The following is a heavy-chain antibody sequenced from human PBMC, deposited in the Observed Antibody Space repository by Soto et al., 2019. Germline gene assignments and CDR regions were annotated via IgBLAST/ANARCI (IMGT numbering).Heavy chain of an antibody. J-gene: IGHJ3*02. V-gene: IGHV3-7*03. CDR1: GFTFSSYW. D-gene: IGHD5-18*01. CDR3: ASEVRVQLWLRFPESKRTDAFLI. CDR2: IKQDGSEK. Sequence: RLSCAASGFTFSSYWMSWVRQAPGKGLEWVANIKQDGSEKYYVDSVKGRFTISRDNAKNSLYLQMNSLRAEDTAVYYCASEVRVQLWLRFPESKRTDAFLICGQGTMVTVSS.